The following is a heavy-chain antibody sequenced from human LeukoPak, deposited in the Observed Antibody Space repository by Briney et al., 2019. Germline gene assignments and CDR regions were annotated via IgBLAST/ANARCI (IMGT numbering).Heavy chain of an antibody. CDR3: ARVRYSSGWQFFQH. D-gene: IGHD6-19*01. J-gene: IGHJ1*01. Sequence: GGSLRLSCAASGFTFSSYSMNWVRQAPGKGLEWVSYISSSSSTIYYADSVKGRFTISRDNAKNSLYLQMNSLRAEDTAVYYCARVRYSSGWQFFQHWGQGTLVTVSS. CDR1: GFTFSSYS. CDR2: ISSSSSTI. V-gene: IGHV3-48*01.